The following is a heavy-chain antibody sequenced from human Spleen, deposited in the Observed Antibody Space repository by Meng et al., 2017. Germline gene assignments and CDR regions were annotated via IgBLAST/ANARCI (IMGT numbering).Heavy chain of an antibody. CDR3: ARHYYNSGSFDY. D-gene: IGHD3-10*01. V-gene: IGHV4-34*01. CDR2: INHSGST. CDR1: GGSFSDYY. Sequence: QVHLQQWGAGLLKPSETLSLTCVVSGGSFSDYYWSWIRQPPGKGLEWIGEINHSGSTNYNPSLESRATISVDTSQNNLSLKLSSVTAADSAVYYCARHYYNSGSFDYWGQGTLVTVSS. J-gene: IGHJ4*02.